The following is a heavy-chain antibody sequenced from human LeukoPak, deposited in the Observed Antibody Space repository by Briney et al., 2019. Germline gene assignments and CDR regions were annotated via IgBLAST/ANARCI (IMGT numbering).Heavy chain of an antibody. CDR2: IITNGGRT. Sequence: GGSLRPSCAASGFSFSNYAMSWVRQAPGKGLEWVSSIITNGGRTYYADSVKGRFTISRDNSGNKLYLHMNSLRAEDTAVYYCAQRAYCSGATCYHHFDFWGQGTLVTVSS. CDR1: GFSFSNYA. CDR3: AQRAYCSGATCYHHFDF. D-gene: IGHD2-15*01. J-gene: IGHJ4*02. V-gene: IGHV3-23*01.